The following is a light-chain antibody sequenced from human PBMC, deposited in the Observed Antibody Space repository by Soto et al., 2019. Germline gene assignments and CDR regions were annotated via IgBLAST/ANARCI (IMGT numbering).Light chain of an antibody. CDR3: QQYNSPLT. CDR2: KAS. CDR1: QSISSW. J-gene: IGKJ4*01. Sequence: DIQMTQSPSTLSASVGDSVTITCRASQSISSWLAWYQQTPGKAPKLLIYKASSLESGVPSRFSGSGSGTEFTLTISSLQPDDFATYYCQQYNSPLTFGGGTKVEIK. V-gene: IGKV1-5*03.